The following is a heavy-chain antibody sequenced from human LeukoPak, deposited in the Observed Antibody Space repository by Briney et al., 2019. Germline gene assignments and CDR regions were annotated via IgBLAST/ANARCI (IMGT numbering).Heavy chain of an antibody. V-gene: IGHV3-23*01. CDR2: ISGSGGST. CDR1: GFTFSSYA. D-gene: IGHD6-25*01. CDR3: ASAPHGSGSWHY. Sequence: PGGSLRLSCAASGFTFSSYAMSWVRQAPGKGLEWVSAISGSGGSTYYADSVKGRFTISRDNSKNTLYLQMNSLRAEDTAVYYCASAPHGSGSWHYWGQGALVTVSS. J-gene: IGHJ4*02.